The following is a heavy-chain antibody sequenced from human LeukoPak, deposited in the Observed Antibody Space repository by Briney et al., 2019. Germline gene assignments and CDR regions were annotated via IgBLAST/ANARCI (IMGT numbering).Heavy chain of an antibody. CDR3: ATGGGGEYAFDI. D-gene: IGHD2-21*01. CDR2: FDPEDGET. J-gene: IGHJ3*02. V-gene: IGHV1-24*01. CDR1: GYTLTELS. Sequence: ASVKVSCKVSGYTLTELSMHWVRQAPGKGLEWMGGFDPEDGETIYAQKFQGRVTMTEDTSTDTAYMELSSLRSEDTAVYHCATGGGGEYAFDIWGQGTMVTVSS.